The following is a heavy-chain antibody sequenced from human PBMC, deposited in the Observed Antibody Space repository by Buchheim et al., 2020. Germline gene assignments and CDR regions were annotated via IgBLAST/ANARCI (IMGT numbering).Heavy chain of an antibody. J-gene: IGHJ6*02. Sequence: QVQLVQSGAEVKKPGASVKVSCKASGYSFTNYYVHWVRQAPGQGLEWMGVVNPSSGSTDYAQKFQGRVTVTRDKSARTVYMELSSLKSEDTAVYYCGSGVAVAGIFYYYAMDVWGQGT. CDR3: GSGVAVAGIFYYYAMDV. D-gene: IGHD6-19*01. CDR1: GYSFTNYY. V-gene: IGHV1-46*03. CDR2: VNPSSGST.